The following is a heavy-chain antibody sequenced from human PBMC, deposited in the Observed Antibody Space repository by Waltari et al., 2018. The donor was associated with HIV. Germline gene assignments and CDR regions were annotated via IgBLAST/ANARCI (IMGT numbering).Heavy chain of an antibody. CDR3: ARAFMIRGTGAFDI. V-gene: IGHV3-48*03. CDR1: GFTFSRYE. CDR2: ISSSGSTI. Sequence: EVQVVESGGGLVQPGGSLRLSCAAFGFTFSRYEMNWVRQAPGKGLEWVSYISSSGSTIYFADSVKGRFTMSRDNAKNSLYLRMNSLRAEDTAVYYCARAFMIRGTGAFDIWGQGTMVTVSS. J-gene: IGHJ3*02. D-gene: IGHD3-10*01.